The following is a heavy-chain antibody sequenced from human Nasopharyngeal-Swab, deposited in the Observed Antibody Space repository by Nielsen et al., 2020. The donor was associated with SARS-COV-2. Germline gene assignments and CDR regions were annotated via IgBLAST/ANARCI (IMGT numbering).Heavy chain of an antibody. D-gene: IGHD3-10*01. CDR2: ISYSGST. CDR1: GGSVSSGSYY. CDR3: ARAYGSGSYLRGRARDNWFDP. Sequence: SETLSLTCTVSGGSVSSGSYYWSWIRQPPGKGLEWIGNISYSGSTNYNPSLKSRVTISVDTSKNQFSLKLSSVTAADTAVYYCARAYGSGSYLRGRARDNWFDPWGQGTLVTVSS. V-gene: IGHV4-61*01. J-gene: IGHJ5*02.